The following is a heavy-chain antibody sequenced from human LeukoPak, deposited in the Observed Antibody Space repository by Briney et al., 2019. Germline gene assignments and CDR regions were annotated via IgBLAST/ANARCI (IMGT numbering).Heavy chain of an antibody. CDR3: ARDWGYGSGTYYTA. D-gene: IGHD3-10*01. J-gene: IGHJ4*02. CDR1: EFAVSSYG. V-gene: IGHV3-33*01. Sequence: GRSLTLYCTAYEFAVSSYGMHWGGQPPGKEQEWVAVIWYDGSNKYYADSVKGRFTISRDNSKNTLYLQMNSLRAEDTAVYYCARDWGYGSGTYYTAWGQGTLVTVSS. CDR2: IWYDGSNK.